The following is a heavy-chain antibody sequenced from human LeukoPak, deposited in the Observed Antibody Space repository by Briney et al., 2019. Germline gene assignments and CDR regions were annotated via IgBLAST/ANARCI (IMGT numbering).Heavy chain of an antibody. CDR3: ARENDRYGRIDY. D-gene: IGHD5-18*01. CDR2: ISHSGSA. Sequence: SETLSLTCSVSGGPISPYYWSWIRQSPGKGLEWIGYISHSGSATYNPALKSRVTISIDASRNQFSLSLSSVTAADTAVYFCARENDRYGRIDYWGQGTLVTVSS. J-gene: IGHJ4*02. V-gene: IGHV4-59*01. CDR1: GGPISPYY.